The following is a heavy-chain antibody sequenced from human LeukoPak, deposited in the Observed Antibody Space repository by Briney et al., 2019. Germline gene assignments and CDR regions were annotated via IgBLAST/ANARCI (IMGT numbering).Heavy chain of an antibody. V-gene: IGHV3-53*01. CDR1: GFTVSSNY. CDR2: IYSGGST. CDR3: ARLNSVDRFDP. D-gene: IGHD5/OR15-5a*01. Sequence: PGGSLRLSYAASGFTVSSNYMSWVRQAPGKGLEWVSVIYSGGSTYYADSVKGRFTISRDNSKNTLYLQMNSLRAEDTAVYYCARLNSVDRFDPWGQGTLVTVSS. J-gene: IGHJ5*02.